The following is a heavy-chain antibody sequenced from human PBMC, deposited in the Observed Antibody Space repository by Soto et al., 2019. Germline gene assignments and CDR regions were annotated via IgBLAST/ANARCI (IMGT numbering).Heavy chain of an antibody. J-gene: IGHJ6*03. V-gene: IGHV3-11*01. CDR2: ISSSGSTI. Sequence: PGGSLRLSCAASGFTFSDYYMSWIRQAPGKGLEWVSYISSSGSTIYYADSVKGRFTISRDNAKNSLYLQMNSLRAEDTAVYYCARDRSSEYYYYYMDVWGKGTTVTVSS. CDR1: GFTFSDYY. D-gene: IGHD1-26*01. CDR3: ARDRSSEYYYYYMDV.